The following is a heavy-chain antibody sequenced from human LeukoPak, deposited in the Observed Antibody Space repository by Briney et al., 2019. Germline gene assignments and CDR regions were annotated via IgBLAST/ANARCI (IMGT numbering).Heavy chain of an antibody. Sequence: GASVKVSCKASGYTFTGYYMHWVRQAPGQGLEWMGWISAYNGNTNYAQKLQGRVTMTTDTSTSTAYMELRSLRSDDTAVYYCARDRVGAGICFDYWGQGTLVTVSS. D-gene: IGHD1-26*01. CDR2: ISAYNGNT. CDR3: ARDRVGAGICFDY. CDR1: GYTFTGYY. V-gene: IGHV1-18*04. J-gene: IGHJ4*02.